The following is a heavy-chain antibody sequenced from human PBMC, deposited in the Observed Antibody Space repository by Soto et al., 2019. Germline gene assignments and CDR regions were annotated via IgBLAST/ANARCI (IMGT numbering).Heavy chain of an antibody. V-gene: IGHV3-30-3*01. CDR3: EWIMSGYNGYVDY. J-gene: IGHJ4*02. CDR1: GFTFSSYA. CDR2: ISYDGSNK. Sequence: PGGSLRLSCAASGFTFSSYAMHWVRQAPGKGLEWVAVISYDGSNKYYADSVKGRFTISRDNSKNTLYLQMNSLRAEDTAVYYWEWIMSGYNGYVDYWGQGTLVTVSS. D-gene: IGHD5-12*01.